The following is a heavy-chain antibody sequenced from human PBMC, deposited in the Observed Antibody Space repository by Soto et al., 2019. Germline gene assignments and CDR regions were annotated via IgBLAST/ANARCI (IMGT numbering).Heavy chain of an antibody. CDR1: GFTVSSNY. Sequence: EVQLVESGGGLVQPGGSLRLSCAASGFTVSSNYMSWVRQAPGKGLEWVSVIYSGGSTYYADSVKGRFTISRDNSKNTLHLQMNSLRAEDTAVYYCARAFYAYYAHGDFDYWGQGTLVTVSS. D-gene: IGHD1-26*01. V-gene: IGHV3-66*01. J-gene: IGHJ4*02. CDR2: IYSGGST. CDR3: ARAFYAYYAHGDFDY.